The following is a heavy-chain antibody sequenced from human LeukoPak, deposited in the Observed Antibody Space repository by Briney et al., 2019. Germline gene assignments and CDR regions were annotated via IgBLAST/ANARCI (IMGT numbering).Heavy chain of an antibody. CDR3: ARAPPFRVMVRGVHVYFDY. CDR1: GGSISSGGYY. J-gene: IGHJ4*02. Sequence: SQTLSLTCTVSGGSISSGGYYWSWIRQHPGKGLEWIGYIYYSGSTYYNPSLKSRVTISVDTSKNQFSLKLSSVTAADTAVYYCARAPPFRVMVRGVHVYFDYWGQGTLVTVSS. D-gene: IGHD3-10*01. V-gene: IGHV4-31*03. CDR2: IYYSGST.